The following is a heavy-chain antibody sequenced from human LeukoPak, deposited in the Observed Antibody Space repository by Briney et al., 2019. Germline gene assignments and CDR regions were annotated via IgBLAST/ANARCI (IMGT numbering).Heavy chain of an antibody. CDR1: GFTFSSYE. Sequence: GGSLRLSCAASGFTFSSYEMNWVRRAPGKGLEGVAYISSSGGIIYYADSVKGRFTISRDNAKNSLYLQMNSLRAEDTAVYYCARDGRFDYSSSSYLDYWGQGTLVTVSS. CDR3: ARDGRFDYSSSSYLDY. V-gene: IGHV3-48*03. CDR2: ISSSGGII. D-gene: IGHD6-6*01. J-gene: IGHJ4*02.